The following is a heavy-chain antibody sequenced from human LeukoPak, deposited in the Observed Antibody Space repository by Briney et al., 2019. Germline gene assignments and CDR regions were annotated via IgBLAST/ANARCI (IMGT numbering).Heavy chain of an antibody. J-gene: IGHJ4*02. V-gene: IGHV4-4*02. CDR1: GFTFSSYSM. CDR2: IYHSRNT. D-gene: IGHD5-12*01. CDR3: ARVSGGYDYLTYFDY. Sequence: PGGSLRLSCAASGFTFSSYSMNWVRQPPGKGLEWIGEIYHSRNTNYNPSLQSRVTISVDKSNNQFSLKLSSVTAADTAVYYCARVSGGYDYLTYFDYWGQGTLVTVSS.